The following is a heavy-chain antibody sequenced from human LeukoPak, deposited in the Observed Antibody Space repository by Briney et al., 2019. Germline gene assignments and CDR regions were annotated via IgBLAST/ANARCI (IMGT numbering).Heavy chain of an antibody. CDR2: IYYSGST. D-gene: IGHD1-26*01. V-gene: IGHV4-39*01. CDR1: GGSISSSSYS. J-gene: IGHJ4*02. Sequence: SETLSLTCTVSGGSISSSSYSWGWIRQPPGKGLEWIGSIYYSGSTYYNPSLKSRVTISVDTSKNQFSLKLSSVTAADTAVYYCARQSSYSGSYFVDYWGQGTLVTVSS. CDR3: ARQSSYSGSYFVDY.